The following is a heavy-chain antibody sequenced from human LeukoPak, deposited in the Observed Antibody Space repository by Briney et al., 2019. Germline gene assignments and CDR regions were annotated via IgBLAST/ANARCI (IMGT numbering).Heavy chain of an antibody. CDR1: DGSFSGYY. Sequence: SETLSLTCAVYDGSFSGYYWSWIRQPPGKGLEWIGEINHSGSTNYNPSLKSRVTISVDTSKNQFSLKLSSVTAADTAVYYCARLARTPKASIYMGFDPWGQGTLVTVSS. V-gene: IGHV4-34*01. CDR3: ARLARTPKASIYMGFDP. J-gene: IGHJ5*02. CDR2: INHSGST. D-gene: IGHD2-2*02.